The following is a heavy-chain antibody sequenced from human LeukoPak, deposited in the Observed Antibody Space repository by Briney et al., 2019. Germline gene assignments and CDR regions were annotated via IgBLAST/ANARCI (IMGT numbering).Heavy chain of an antibody. CDR3: AREGVVAAKTNNWFDP. Sequence: LRLSCAASGFTFSSYGMHWVRQAPGKGLEWVAVIWYDGSNKYYADSVKGRFTISRDNSKNTLYLQMNSLRAEDTAVYYCAREGVVAAKTNNWFDPWGQGTLVTVSS. D-gene: IGHD2-15*01. J-gene: IGHJ5*02. CDR1: GFTFSSYG. CDR2: IWYDGSNK. V-gene: IGHV3-33*01.